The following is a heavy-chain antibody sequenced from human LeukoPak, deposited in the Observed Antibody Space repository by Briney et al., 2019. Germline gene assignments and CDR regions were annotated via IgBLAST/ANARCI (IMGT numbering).Heavy chain of an antibody. J-gene: IGHJ4*02. CDR1: GFTLRSNA. Sequence: GGSLRLSCAASGFTLRSNAMSWVRQAPGKGLEWVSAISGSGGSTDYVDSVKGRFTISRDNSKNTLYLQMNSLRAEETAVYYGAKQMSTVTFTPFDYWGQGTLVTVSS. V-gene: IGHV3-23*01. D-gene: IGHD3-16*01. CDR3: AKQMSTVTFTPFDY. CDR2: ISGSGGST.